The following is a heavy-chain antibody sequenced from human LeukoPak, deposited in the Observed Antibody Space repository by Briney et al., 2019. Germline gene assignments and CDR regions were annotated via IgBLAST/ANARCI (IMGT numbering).Heavy chain of an antibody. D-gene: IGHD3-10*01. Sequence: ASVKVSCKASGYTFTSYGTSRVRQAPGQGLEWMGWISAYNGNRNYAQRLQGRVTMTTDTSTSTAYMELRSLRSDDTAVYYCARDWKGGGSGNFWYWGQGTLVTVSS. CDR1: GYTFTSYG. CDR2: ISAYNGNR. J-gene: IGHJ4*02. V-gene: IGHV1-18*04. CDR3: ARDWKGGGSGNFWY.